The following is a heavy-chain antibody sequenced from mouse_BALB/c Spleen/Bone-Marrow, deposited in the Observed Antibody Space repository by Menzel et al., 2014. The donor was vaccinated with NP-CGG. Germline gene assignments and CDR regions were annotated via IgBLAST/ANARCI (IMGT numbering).Heavy chain of an antibody. D-gene: IGHD2-1*01. CDR1: GFTFNTYA. Sequence: DVQLVESGGGLVQPKGSLKLSCAASGFTFNTYAMNWVRQAPGKGLEWVARIRSKSNNYATYYADSVKDRFTISRDDSQSMLYLQMNNLKTEDAAMYYCVRRNPYWYFDVWGAGTTVTVSS. V-gene: IGHV10-1*02. J-gene: IGHJ1*01. CDR2: IRSKSNNYAT. CDR3: VRRNPYWYFDV.